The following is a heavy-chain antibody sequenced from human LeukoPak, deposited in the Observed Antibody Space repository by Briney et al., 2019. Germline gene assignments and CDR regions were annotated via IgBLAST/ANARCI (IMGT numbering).Heavy chain of an antibody. J-gene: IGHJ5*02. CDR2: IYSSGST. CDR3: ARHALGISSGWFDP. CDR1: GVSISSGSNY. D-gene: IGHD6-25*01. V-gene: IGHV4-39*01. Sequence: PSETLSLTCRVSGVSISSGSNYWGWIRQPPGKTLEWIGSIYSSGSTYYNSSLKSRVIILIDTAKNHFSLNLSSVTAADTAVYYCARHALGISSGWFDPWGQGTLVTVSS.